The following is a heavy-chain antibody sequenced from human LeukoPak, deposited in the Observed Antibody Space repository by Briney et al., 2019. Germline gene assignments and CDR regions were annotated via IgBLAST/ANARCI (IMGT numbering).Heavy chain of an antibody. J-gene: IGHJ4*02. CDR2: IYYTGSI. CDR3: ARPSYSDGWD. CDR1: GGSISSSSYY. V-gene: IGHV4-39*01. D-gene: IGHD6-19*01. Sequence: PSETLSLTCTVSGGSISSSSYYWGWIRQPPGKGLEWIGNIYYTGSIYYNPSLKSRVTISVDTSKNQFSLKLSSVTAADTAVYYCARPSYSDGWDWGQGTLVIVSS.